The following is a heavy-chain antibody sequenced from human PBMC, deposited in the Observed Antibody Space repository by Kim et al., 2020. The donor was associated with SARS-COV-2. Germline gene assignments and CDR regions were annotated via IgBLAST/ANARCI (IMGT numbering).Heavy chain of an antibody. CDR1: GYTFTSYG. CDR3: ARTDLPYYYGSGSYYTPYYFDY. J-gene: IGHJ4*02. D-gene: IGHD3-10*01. Sequence: ASVKVSCKASGYTFTSYGISWVRQAPGQGLEWMGWISAYNGNTNYAQKLQGRVTMTTDTSTSTAYMELRSLRSDDTAVYYRARTDLPYYYGSGSYYTPYYFDYWGQGTLVTVSS. V-gene: IGHV1-18*04. CDR2: ISAYNGNT.